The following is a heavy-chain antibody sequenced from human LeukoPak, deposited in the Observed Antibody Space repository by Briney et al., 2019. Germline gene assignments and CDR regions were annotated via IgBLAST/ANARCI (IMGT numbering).Heavy chain of an antibody. CDR1: GYTFTGYY. Sequence: GASVKVSCKASGYTFTGYYMHWVRQAPGQGLEWMGWINPNSGNTNYAQKLQGRVTMTTDTSTSTAYMELRSLRSDDTAVYYCAIGLRYFDWLLDSLTYGLDVWGQGTTVTVSS. V-gene: IGHV1-18*04. D-gene: IGHD3-9*01. CDR3: AIGLRYFDWLLDSLTYGLDV. CDR2: INPNSGNT. J-gene: IGHJ6*02.